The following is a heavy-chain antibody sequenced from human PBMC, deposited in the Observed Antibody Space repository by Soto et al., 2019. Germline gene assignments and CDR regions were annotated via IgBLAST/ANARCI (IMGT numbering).Heavy chain of an antibody. J-gene: IGHJ6*02. CDR2: VYYTGNS. Sequence: SETLSLTCTVSGDSVSSSSYYWGWIRQPPGRGLEWIASVYYTGNSFYNPSLKSRVALSVDISKYQFSLRLRSLTASDTAVYYCASEVSSTKGMDVWGQGTTVTVSS. CDR1: GDSVSSSSYY. D-gene: IGHD2-2*01. CDR3: ASEVSSTKGMDV. V-gene: IGHV4-39*01.